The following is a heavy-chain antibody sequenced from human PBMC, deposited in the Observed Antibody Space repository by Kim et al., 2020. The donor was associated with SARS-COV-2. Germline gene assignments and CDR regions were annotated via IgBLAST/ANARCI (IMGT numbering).Heavy chain of an antibody. V-gene: IGHV1-69*13. J-gene: IGHJ4*02. Sequence: SVKVSCKASGDTFSSYAISWVRQAPGQGLEWMGGIIPFFGTANYAQKFQGRVTITADESTSTAYMELSSLRSEDTAVYYCAIGLGCDLLRKGWDYWGQGTLVTVSS. CDR1: GDTFSSYA. D-gene: IGHD1-26*01. CDR3: AIGLGCDLLRKGWDY. CDR2: IIPFFGTA.